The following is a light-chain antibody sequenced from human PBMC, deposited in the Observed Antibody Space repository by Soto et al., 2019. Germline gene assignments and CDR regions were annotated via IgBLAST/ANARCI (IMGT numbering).Light chain of an antibody. CDR2: DVS. J-gene: IGLJ1*01. V-gene: IGLV2-14*03. Sequence: QSALTQPASVSGSPGQSVTISCTGTSSDVGGYDYVSWYQHRPGKAPKLMIYDVSKRPSGVSSLFSGSKSGNTSSLTISGLQAEDAADYYCSSYTSISLDVFGTGTKLTVL. CDR1: SSDVGGYDY. CDR3: SSYTSISLDV.